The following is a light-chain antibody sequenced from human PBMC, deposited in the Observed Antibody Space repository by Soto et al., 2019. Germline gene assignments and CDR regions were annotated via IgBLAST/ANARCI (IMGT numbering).Light chain of an antibody. Sequence: DIVMTQSPGTLSVSPGERATLSCRASQSVSSNLAWYQQKPGQAPRLLIYDASTRATGIPARFSGSESGTDFTLSISSLQSEDFAVYFCQQYNTSPPYTFGQGTKLEI. V-gene: IGKV3-15*01. J-gene: IGKJ2*01. CDR3: QQYNTSPPYT. CDR2: DAS. CDR1: QSVSSN.